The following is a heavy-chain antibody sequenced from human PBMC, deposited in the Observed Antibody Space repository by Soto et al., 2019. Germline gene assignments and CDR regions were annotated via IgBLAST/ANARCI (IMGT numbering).Heavy chain of an antibody. J-gene: IGHJ4*02. CDR2: VYSGGAT. CDR1: GFSVSRNY. D-gene: IGHD3-10*01. V-gene: IGHV3-53*02. Sequence: QLVATGGGLIQPGTSLTLSCAASGFSVSRNYMTWVRQAPGKGLEWVSFVYSGGATFYADSVKGRFILSRDDSQNTMYLQMNNLRAEDTAVYYCARVPGRLWGRGTVVTVAS. CDR3: ARVPGRL.